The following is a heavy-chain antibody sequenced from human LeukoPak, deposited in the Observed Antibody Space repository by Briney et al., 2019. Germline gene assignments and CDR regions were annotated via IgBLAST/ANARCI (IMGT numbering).Heavy chain of an antibody. J-gene: IGHJ4*02. V-gene: IGHV1-46*01. CDR2: INPTGGST. CDR1: GYTFTSYY. CDR3: AREVYDILTGYYNMDY. D-gene: IGHD3-9*01. Sequence: ASVKVSCKASGYTFTSYYMHWVRQAPGQGLEWMGLINPTGGSTGYAQKFQGRVTMTRDMSTSTDYMELRSLRSDDTAVYYCAREVYDILTGYYNMDYWGQGTLVTVSS.